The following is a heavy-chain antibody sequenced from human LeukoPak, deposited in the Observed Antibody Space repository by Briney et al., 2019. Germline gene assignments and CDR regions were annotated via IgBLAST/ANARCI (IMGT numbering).Heavy chain of an antibody. CDR2: VSSTGGTT. Sequence: GGSLRLSCAASEFTFSTYGMSWVRQAPGKGLEWVSAVSSTGGTTYYADSVKGRFTISRDNSKNTLYLQMNSLRAEDTAVYYCARETSSGTAGLDYWGQGTLLTVSS. CDR1: EFTFSTYG. CDR3: ARETSSGTAGLDY. J-gene: IGHJ4*02. V-gene: IGHV3-23*01.